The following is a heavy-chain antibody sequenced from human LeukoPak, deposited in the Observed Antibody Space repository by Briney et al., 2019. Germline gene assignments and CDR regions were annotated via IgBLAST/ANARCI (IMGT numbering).Heavy chain of an antibody. J-gene: IGHJ4*02. V-gene: IGHV3-23*01. Sequence: PGGSLRLSCAASGFNFNSYVMSWVRQAPGKGLEWVSTVSGVGGTTYYADSVKGRFTISRDNSKNTLSLQMNSLRAEDTALYYCARNPRSDFDYWGQGTLVTVSS. CDR1: GFNFNSYV. CDR2: VSGVGGTT. CDR3: ARNPRSDFDY.